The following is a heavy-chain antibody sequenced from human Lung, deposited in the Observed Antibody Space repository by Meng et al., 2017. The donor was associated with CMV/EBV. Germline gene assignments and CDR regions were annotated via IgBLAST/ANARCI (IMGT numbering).Heavy chain of an antibody. CDR3: ARGRTPAYYDSSGYYYD. V-gene: IGHV4-59*11. Sequence: SXTXSLXCTVSGDSISSHYWSWIRLPPGKGLEWIGYIHYSGSSSYNPSLKSRVTMSLDTSKNEFSLKLRSVTAADTAVYYCARGRTPAYYDSSGYYYDWGQGPLVTVSS. CDR2: IHYSGSS. J-gene: IGHJ4*02. CDR1: GDSISSHY. D-gene: IGHD3-22*01.